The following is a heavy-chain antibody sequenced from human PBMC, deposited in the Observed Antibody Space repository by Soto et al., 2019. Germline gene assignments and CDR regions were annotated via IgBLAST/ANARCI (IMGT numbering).Heavy chain of an antibody. D-gene: IGHD3-16*02. CDR3: ARSFYDYVWGSYRPAHFDY. J-gene: IGHJ4*02. CDR1: GYTFTSYY. Sequence: ASVKVSCKASGYTFTSYYMHWVRQAPGQGLEWMGIINPSGDSTSYAQKFQGRVTMTRDTSTSTVYMELSSLRSEDTAVYYCARSFYDYVWGSYRPAHFDYWGQGTLVTVSS. V-gene: IGHV1-46*01. CDR2: INPSGDST.